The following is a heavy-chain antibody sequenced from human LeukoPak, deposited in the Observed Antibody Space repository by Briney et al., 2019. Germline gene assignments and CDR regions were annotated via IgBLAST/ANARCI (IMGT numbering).Heavy chain of an antibody. CDR2: IYHSGST. CDR1: GGSISSGGYS. D-gene: IGHD3-10*01. CDR3: ARGGRITMVRGVIGWFDP. Sequence: PSQTLSLTCAVSGGSISSGGYSWSWIRQPPGKGLEWIGYIYHSGSTYYNPSLKSRVTISVDRSKNQFSLKLSSVTAADTAVYYCARGGRITMVRGVIGWFDPWGQGTLVTVSS. V-gene: IGHV4-30-2*01. J-gene: IGHJ5*02.